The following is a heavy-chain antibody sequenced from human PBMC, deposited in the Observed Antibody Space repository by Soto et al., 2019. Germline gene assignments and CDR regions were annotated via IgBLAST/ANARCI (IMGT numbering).Heavy chain of an antibody. J-gene: IGHJ4*02. Sequence: PSETLSLTCAVYGGSFSGYYWSWIRQPPGKGLEWIGEINHSGSTNYNPSLKSRVTISVDTSKNQFSLKLSSVTAADTAVYYCARARYSSSPTYYFDYWGQGTLVTVS. CDR1: GGSFSGYY. D-gene: IGHD6-13*01. CDR3: ARARYSSSPTYYFDY. V-gene: IGHV4-34*01. CDR2: INHSGST.